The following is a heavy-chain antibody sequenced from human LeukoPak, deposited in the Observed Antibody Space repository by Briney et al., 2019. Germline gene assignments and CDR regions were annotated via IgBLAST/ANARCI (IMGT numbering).Heavy chain of an antibody. CDR3: ARDWEHSRYN. V-gene: IGHV3-7*01. CDR2: INEGGGEA. CDR1: GFTFTSSW. D-gene: IGHD6-13*01. J-gene: IGHJ4*02. Sequence: PGESLRLSCAASGFTFTSSWMTWVRQAPGKGPEWVANINEGGGEAFYADSVKGRFTISRDNAKSSVHLLMNSLRVEDTAIYYCARDWEHSRYNWGQGTLVAVSS.